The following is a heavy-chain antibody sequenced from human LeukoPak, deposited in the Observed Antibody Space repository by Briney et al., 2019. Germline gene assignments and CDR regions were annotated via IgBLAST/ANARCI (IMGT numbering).Heavy chain of an antibody. CDR1: SYTFTSYG. D-gene: IGHD3-22*01. CDR2: ISAYNGNT. Sequence: GASVKVSCKASSYTFTSYGISWVRQAPGQGLEWMGWISAYNGNTNYAQKLQGRVTMTTDTSTSTAYMELRSLRSDDTAVYYCARDFEYYYDSSGYYRYWGQGTLVTVSS. CDR3: ARDFEYYYDSSGYYRY. J-gene: IGHJ4*02. V-gene: IGHV1-18*01.